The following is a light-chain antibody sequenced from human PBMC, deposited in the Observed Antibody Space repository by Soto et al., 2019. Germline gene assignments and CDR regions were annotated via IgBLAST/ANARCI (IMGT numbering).Light chain of an antibody. Sequence: DIVMTQSPDSLAVSLGERATINCKSSQSVLYSSNNKNYLAWYQQKPGQPPKLLIYWASTRESGVPDRFSGSGCGTDFTRTISSLQAEDVAVYYCQQYYSTLRTFGQGTKVEIK. CDR1: QSVLYSSNNKNY. CDR2: WAS. V-gene: IGKV4-1*01. CDR3: QQYYSTLRT. J-gene: IGKJ1*01.